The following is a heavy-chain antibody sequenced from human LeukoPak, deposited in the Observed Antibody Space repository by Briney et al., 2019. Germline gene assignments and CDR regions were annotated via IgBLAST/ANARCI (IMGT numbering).Heavy chain of an antibody. CDR3: AKDPRYSSSWYGY. J-gene: IGHJ4*02. Sequence: PGGSLRLSCAASGFTFSSYAMSWVLQAPGNGLEWISAISGSGGSTYYADSVKGRFIISRDNSKNTLYLQMSSLRAEDTAVYYCAKDPRYSSSWYGYWGQGTLVTVSS. CDR1: GFTFSSYA. D-gene: IGHD6-13*01. V-gene: IGHV3-23*01. CDR2: ISGSGGST.